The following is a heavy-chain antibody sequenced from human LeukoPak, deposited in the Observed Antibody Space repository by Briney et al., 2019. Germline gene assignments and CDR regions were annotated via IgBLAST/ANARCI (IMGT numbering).Heavy chain of an antibody. Sequence: ASVKVSCKVSGYTLIELSMHWVRQAPGKGLEWMGGFDPEDSKTLYAERFQGRVTMTEDTSTGTAYMQLSSLTSEDTAVYYCAREGVTTVTTLYFQHWGQGTLVTVSS. CDR3: AREGVTTVTTLYFQH. CDR2: FDPEDSKT. CDR1: GYTLIELS. J-gene: IGHJ1*01. D-gene: IGHD4-17*01. V-gene: IGHV1-24*01.